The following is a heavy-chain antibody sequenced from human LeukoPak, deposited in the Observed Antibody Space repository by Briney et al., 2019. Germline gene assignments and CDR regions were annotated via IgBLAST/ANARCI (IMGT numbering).Heavy chain of an antibody. D-gene: IGHD6-19*01. CDR3: ASAVAVAGSRGGFDY. Sequence: GESLKISCKGSGYSFTSYWIGWVRQMPGKGLEWMGIIYPGDSDTRYSPSFQGQDTISADKSISTAYLQWSSLKASDTAMYYCASAVAVAGSRGGFDYWGQGTLVTVSS. CDR1: GYSFTSYW. CDR2: IYPGDSDT. J-gene: IGHJ4*02. V-gene: IGHV5-51*01.